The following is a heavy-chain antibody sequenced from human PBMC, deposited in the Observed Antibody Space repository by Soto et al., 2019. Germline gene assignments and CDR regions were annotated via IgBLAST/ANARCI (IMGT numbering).Heavy chain of an antibody. J-gene: IGHJ6*01. CDR2: IWPGGSDT. CDR1: RYSFSTYW. Sequence: GEDLNLSCKGSRYSFSTYWIAWVRQLTGKGVQLMWIIWPGGSDTRYSPSLQGQVTISADKSISAAYLQWSSLNASDTAMYYCARQEGAPALFYHGMDVWG. CDR3: ARQEGAPALFYHGMDV. D-gene: IGHD1-26*01. V-gene: IGHV5-51*01.